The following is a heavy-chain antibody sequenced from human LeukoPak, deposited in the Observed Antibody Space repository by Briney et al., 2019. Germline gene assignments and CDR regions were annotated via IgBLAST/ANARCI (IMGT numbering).Heavy chain of an antibody. CDR2: IRYDGSNK. CDR1: GFTFSSYG. V-gene: IGHV3-30*02. J-gene: IGHJ3*02. D-gene: IGHD2-15*01. Sequence: PGGSLRLSCAASGFTFSSYGMHWVRQAPGKGLEWVAFIRYDGSNKYYADSVKGRFTISRDNSKNTLYLQMNSLRAEDTAVYYCAKVIRSLVVVAAYAFDIWGQGTMVTVSS. CDR3: AKVIRSLVVVAAYAFDI.